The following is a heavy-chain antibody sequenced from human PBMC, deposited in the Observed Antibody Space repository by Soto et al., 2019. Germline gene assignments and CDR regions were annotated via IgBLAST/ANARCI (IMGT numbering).Heavy chain of an antibody. CDR2: IYWDDDK. D-gene: IGHD2-21*02. Sequence: QITLKESGPTLVKPTQTLTLTCTFPGFSFSSIGEGVGWIRQPPGKGLEWLALIYWDDDKRYSPSLKSRLTITKDTSKNQVVLTMTNMDPVDTATYYCVQSRCGGDCLQSYSSHSYYGLDVWGQGTTVTVSS. CDR3: VQSRCGGDCLQSYSSHSYYGLDV. J-gene: IGHJ6*02. V-gene: IGHV2-5*02. CDR1: GFSFSSIGEG.